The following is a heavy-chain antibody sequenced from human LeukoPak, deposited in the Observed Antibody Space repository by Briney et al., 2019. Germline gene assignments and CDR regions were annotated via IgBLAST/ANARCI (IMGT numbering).Heavy chain of an antibody. V-gene: IGHV1-2*06. Sequence: GASVKVSCKASGYTFTGYYMHWVRQAPGQGLEWMGRINPNSGGTNYAQKFQGRVTMTRDTSISTAYMELSRLRPDDTAVYYCASWGQDYYGSVFFDYLGQGTLVTVSS. CDR2: INPNSGGT. CDR1: GYTFTGYY. CDR3: ASWGQDYYGSVFFDY. J-gene: IGHJ4*02. D-gene: IGHD3-10*01.